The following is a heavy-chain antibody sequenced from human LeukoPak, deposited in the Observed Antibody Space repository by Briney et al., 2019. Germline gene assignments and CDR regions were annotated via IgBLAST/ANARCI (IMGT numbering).Heavy chain of an antibody. CDR3: AKDLHYGSADY. CDR2: INPDGSTT. D-gene: IGHD3-10*01. J-gene: IGHJ4*02. CDR1: GFIFDDYG. V-gene: IGHV3-74*01. Sequence: GGSLRLSCAASGFIFDDYGMSWVRQAPGKGLVWVSFINPDGSTTNYADSVKGRFTISRDNAKNALYLQMNSLRAEDTAVYYCAKDLHYGSADYWGQGTLVTVSS.